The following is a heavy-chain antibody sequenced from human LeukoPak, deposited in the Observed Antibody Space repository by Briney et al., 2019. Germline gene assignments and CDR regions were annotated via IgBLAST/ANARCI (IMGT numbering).Heavy chain of an antibody. CDR3: ARDPVLRFLEYYFDY. D-gene: IGHD3-3*01. Sequence: GASVKVSCKASGYTFTSYGISWVRQAPGQGLEWMGWISAYNGNTNYAQKLQGRVTITRDTSASTAYMELSSLRSEDTAVYYCARDPVLRFLEYYFDYWGQGTLVTVSS. CDR2: ISAYNGNT. J-gene: IGHJ4*02. V-gene: IGHV1-18*01. CDR1: GYTFTSYG.